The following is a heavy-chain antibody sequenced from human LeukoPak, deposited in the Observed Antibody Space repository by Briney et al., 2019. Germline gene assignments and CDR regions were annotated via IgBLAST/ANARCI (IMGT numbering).Heavy chain of an antibody. CDR2: INPNSGGT. D-gene: IGHD5-24*01. V-gene: IGHV1-2*02. CDR1: GYTFTGYY. CDR3: ARGVEMATIQTFDY. Sequence: ASVKVSCKTSGYTFTGYYIHWVRQAPGQGLEWMGWINPNSGGTNYAQRFQGRVTMTRDTSISTAYMELSRLRSEDTAVYYCARGVEMATIQTFDYWGQGTLVTVSS. J-gene: IGHJ4*02.